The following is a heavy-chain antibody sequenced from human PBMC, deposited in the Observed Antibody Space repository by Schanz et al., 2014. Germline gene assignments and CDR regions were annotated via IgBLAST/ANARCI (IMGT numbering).Heavy chain of an antibody. V-gene: IGHV3-13*04. J-gene: IGHJ4*01. D-gene: IGHD6-13*01. CDR1: GFSIRNHD. CDR3: AREQIMAAAGLVDY. CDR2: IGTAGDT. Sequence: EVQLVESGGGLVQPGGSLRLSCAASGFSIRNHDMHWVRQAAGAGLEWVSAIGTAGDTFYLDSVKGRFTISRENAKNALYLQMNSLRADDTAVYYCAREQIMAAAGLVDYWGHGTLVTVSS.